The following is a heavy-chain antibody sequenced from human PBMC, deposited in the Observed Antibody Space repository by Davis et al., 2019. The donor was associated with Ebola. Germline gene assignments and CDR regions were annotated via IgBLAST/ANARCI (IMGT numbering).Heavy chain of an antibody. D-gene: IGHD4-17*01. Sequence: ASVKVSCKASGYTFTSYAMHWVRQAPGQRLEWMGWINAGNGNTKYSQKFQGRVTITRDTSASTAYMELTSLTSEDTAVYYCARGYADYHKEFDYWGQGALVTVSS. CDR1: GYTFTSYA. J-gene: IGHJ4*02. CDR2: INAGNGNT. CDR3: ARGYADYHKEFDY. V-gene: IGHV1-3*01.